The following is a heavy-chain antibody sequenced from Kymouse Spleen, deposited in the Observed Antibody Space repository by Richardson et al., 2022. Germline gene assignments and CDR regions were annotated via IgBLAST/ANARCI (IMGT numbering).Heavy chain of an antibody. Sequence: QVQLVESGGGVVQPGRSLRLSCAASGFTFSSYGMHWVRQAPGKGLEWVAVISYDGSNKYYADSVKGRFTISRDNSKNTLYLQMNSLRAEDTAVYYCAKDSCSSTSCLYYYYGMDVWGQGTTVTVSS. CDR1: GFTFSSYG. J-gene: IGHJ6*02. D-gene: IGHD2-2*02. V-gene: IGHV3-30*18. CDR3: AKDSCSSTSCLYYYYGMDV. CDR2: ISYDGSNK.